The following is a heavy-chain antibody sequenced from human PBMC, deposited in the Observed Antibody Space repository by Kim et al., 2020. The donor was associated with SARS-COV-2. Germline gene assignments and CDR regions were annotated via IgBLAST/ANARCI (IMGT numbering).Heavy chain of an antibody. V-gene: IGHV3-23*01. D-gene: IGHD3-16*01. CDR2: LSGSGHNT. J-gene: IGHJ4*02. CDR1: GFTFNNYA. CDR3: AKAQYHYVFDY. Sequence: GGSLRLSCSASGFTFNNYAMTWVRQAPGRGLEWVAGLSGSGHNTYYADSVKGRLTISRDNSINTLYLQMNSLRAEDTAVYYCAKAQYHYVFDYWGQGNLVTVSS.